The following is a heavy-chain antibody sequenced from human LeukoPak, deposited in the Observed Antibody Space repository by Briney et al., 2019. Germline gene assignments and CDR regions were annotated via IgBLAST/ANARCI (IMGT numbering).Heavy chain of an antibody. V-gene: IGHV4-59*01. Sequence: SETLSLTCTVSGGSISSYYWSWIRQPPGKGLEWIGYIYYSGSTNYNPSLKSRATISVDTPKNQFSLKLSSVTAADTAVYYCARNLGGSSWVFDYWGQGTLVTVSS. D-gene: IGHD6-13*01. J-gene: IGHJ4*02. CDR2: IYYSGST. CDR3: ARNLGGSSWVFDY. CDR1: GGSISSYY.